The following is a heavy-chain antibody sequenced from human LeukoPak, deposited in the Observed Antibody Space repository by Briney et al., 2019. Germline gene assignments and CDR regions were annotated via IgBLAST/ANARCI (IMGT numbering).Heavy chain of an antibody. CDR3: ARLRSYNWNKKYYYYYGMDV. V-gene: IGHV4-39*07. CDR1: GGSISISSYY. CDR2: IYYSRST. J-gene: IGHJ6*02. D-gene: IGHD1/OR15-1a*01. Sequence: SETLSLTCTVSGGSISISSYYWGWIRQPPGKGLEWIGSIYYSRSTYYNPSLKSRVTISVDTSKNQFSLKLSSVTAADTAVYYCARLRSYNWNKKYYYYYGMDVWGQGTTVTVSS.